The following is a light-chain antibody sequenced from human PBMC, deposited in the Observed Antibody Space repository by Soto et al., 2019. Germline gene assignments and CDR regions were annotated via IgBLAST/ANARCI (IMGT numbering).Light chain of an antibody. V-gene: IGKV1-6*01. CDR3: LQDYSYPRT. CDR1: QAIRTD. CDR2: GTS. Sequence: AIQMTQSPSSLSASVGDRVTITCRASQAIRTDLGWYQQRPGKAPKHLIYGTSNLQSGVPSRFSGSGSGTDFTLTINSLQPEDFATYYCLQDYSYPRTFGQGTKVDIK. J-gene: IGKJ1*01.